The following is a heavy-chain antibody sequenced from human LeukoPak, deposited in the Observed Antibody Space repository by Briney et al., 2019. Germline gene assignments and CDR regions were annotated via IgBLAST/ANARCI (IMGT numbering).Heavy chain of an antibody. D-gene: IGHD3-10*01. CDR3: ARDRGPKTGFMVREAYDY. CDR2: ISTDGDTT. J-gene: IGHJ4*02. CDR1: GFTFSDYW. Sequence: GGSLRLSCVASGFTFSDYWIHWVRQTPGKGLVWVSRISTDGDTTNYADSVKGRFTISRDNAKNTLYLQMYNLRVEDAAVYYCARDRGPKTGFMVREAYDYWGQGTLVTVSS. V-gene: IGHV3-74*01.